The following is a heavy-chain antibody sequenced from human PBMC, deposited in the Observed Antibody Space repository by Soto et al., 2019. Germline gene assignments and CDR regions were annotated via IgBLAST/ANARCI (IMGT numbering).Heavy chain of an antibody. D-gene: IGHD3-10*01. V-gene: IGHV5-51*01. CDR3: ARRLYGSGSYRYYYGMDV. CDR1: GYSFTSYW. CDR2: IYPCYSET. J-gene: IGHJ6*02. Sequence: GASLTLSCKVSGYSFTSYWIGWVRQMPGKGLEWMGIIYPCYSETIYSPSFQGQFTISADKSLSTAYLQWSSLKASDTAMYYCARRLYGSGSYRYYYGMDVWGQGTTVTVSS.